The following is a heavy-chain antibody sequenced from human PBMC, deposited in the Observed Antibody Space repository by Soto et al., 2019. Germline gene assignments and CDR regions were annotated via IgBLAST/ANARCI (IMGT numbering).Heavy chain of an antibody. CDR3: VRFWPPPYSDALTDYTDAFDC. CDR1: GGLVSSSSYS. J-gene: IGHJ4*02. D-gene: IGHD3-9*01. V-gene: IGHV4-39*01. Sequence: PSETLSLTCSVSGGLVSSSSYSWGWIRQSPGKGLEWIGTIYSSENTYYNQSLLSRVTISVDTSKNECSLRLNSVTAAGTAVFYCVRFWPPPYSDALTDYTDAFDCWGQGTLVTVS. CDR2: IYSSENT.